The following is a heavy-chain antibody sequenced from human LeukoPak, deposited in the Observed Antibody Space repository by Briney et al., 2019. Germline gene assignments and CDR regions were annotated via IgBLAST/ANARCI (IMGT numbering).Heavy chain of an antibody. Sequence: PGGSLRLSCAASGFTFSSYGMRWVRQAPGKGLEWVAFIRYDGSNKYYADSVKGRFTISRDNSKNTLYLQMNSLRAEDTAVYYCAGDVQLEGGDAFDIWGQGTMVTVSS. V-gene: IGHV3-30*02. D-gene: IGHD1-1*01. CDR2: IRYDGSNK. CDR3: AGDVQLEGGDAFDI. CDR1: GFTFSSYG. J-gene: IGHJ3*02.